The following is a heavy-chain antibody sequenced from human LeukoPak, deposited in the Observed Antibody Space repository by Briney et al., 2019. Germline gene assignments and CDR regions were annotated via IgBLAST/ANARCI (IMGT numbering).Heavy chain of an antibody. Sequence: ASVKVSRKASGYTFTGYYMHWVRQAPGQGLEWMGWINPNSGGTNYAQKFQGRVTMTRDTSISTAYMELSRLRSDDTAVYYCASAVGYCSGGSCYAPRYYYYYMDVWGKGTTVTVSS. CDR2: INPNSGGT. J-gene: IGHJ6*03. D-gene: IGHD2-15*01. V-gene: IGHV1-2*02. CDR1: GYTFTGYY. CDR3: ASAVGYCSGGSCYAPRYYYYYMDV.